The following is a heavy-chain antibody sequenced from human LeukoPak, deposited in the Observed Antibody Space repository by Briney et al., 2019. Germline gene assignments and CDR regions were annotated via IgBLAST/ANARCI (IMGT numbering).Heavy chain of an antibody. CDR3: AKNKIAVAGPHDY. D-gene: IGHD6-19*01. Sequence: PGGSLRLSCAASGFTFNNYAMSWVRQAPGKGLEWVSGIGGGDTHYADSVKGRFTISRDDSKNTVDLQMSSLRAEDTALYYCAKNKIAVAGPHDYWGQGTLVTVSS. CDR2: IGGGDT. V-gene: IGHV3-23*01. CDR1: GFTFNNYA. J-gene: IGHJ4*02.